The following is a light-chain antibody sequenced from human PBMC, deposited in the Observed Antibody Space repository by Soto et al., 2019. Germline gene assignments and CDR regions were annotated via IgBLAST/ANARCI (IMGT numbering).Light chain of an antibody. J-gene: IGLJ1*01. CDR1: SSDVGGYEY. CDR2: DIN. V-gene: IGLV2-14*01. Sequence: QSALTQPASVSGSAGQSITISCTGTSSDVGGYEYVSWYQQHPGRAPKLMIYDINNRPSGVSNRFSGSKSGNTASLTISGLQAEDEADYYCVSYTTSASYVFGTGTKVTVL. CDR3: VSYTTSASYV.